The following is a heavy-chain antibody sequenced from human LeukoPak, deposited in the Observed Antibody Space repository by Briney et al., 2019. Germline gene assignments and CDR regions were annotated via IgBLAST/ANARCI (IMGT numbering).Heavy chain of an antibody. CDR2: ISYDGSNK. J-gene: IGHJ4*02. Sequence: GGSLRLSCAASGFTFSSSAMHWVRQAPGKGLEWVAVISYDGSNKYYADSVKGRFTTSRDNSKNTLYLQMNSLRAEDTAVYYCARGHDYGNYWGQGTLVTVSS. D-gene: IGHD4-17*01. CDR1: GFTFSSSA. CDR3: ARGHDYGNY. V-gene: IGHV3-30-3*01.